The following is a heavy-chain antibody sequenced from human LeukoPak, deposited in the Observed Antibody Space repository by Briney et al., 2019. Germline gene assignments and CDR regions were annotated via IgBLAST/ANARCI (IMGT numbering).Heavy chain of an antibody. J-gene: IGHJ3*02. D-gene: IGHD2-15*01. V-gene: IGHV3-30*18. Sequence: GGSLRLSCAASGFTFSTNGMHWVRQAPGKGLEWVAVISYDEKTKYYADSVKGRFTISRDNSRNTLYLEMNSLRAEDTAFYYCAKEIDTLGTNAFDIWGQGTMVTVSS. CDR3: AKEIDTLGTNAFDI. CDR1: GFTFSTNG. CDR2: ISYDEKTK.